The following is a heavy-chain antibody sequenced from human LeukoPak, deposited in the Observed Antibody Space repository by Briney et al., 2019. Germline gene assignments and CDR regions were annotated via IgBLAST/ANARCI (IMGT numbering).Heavy chain of an antibody. CDR2: INPNSGGT. CDR3: ARGTARARVKGVPAASYYYYMDV. V-gene: IGHV1-2*02. D-gene: IGHD2-2*01. CDR1: GYTFTGYY. Sequence: ASVKVSCKASGYTFTGYYMHWVRQAPGQGLEWMGWINPNSGGTNYAQKFQGRVTMTRDTSISTAYMELSRLRSDDTAVYYCARGTARARVKGVPAASYYYYMDVWGKGTTVTVSS. J-gene: IGHJ6*03.